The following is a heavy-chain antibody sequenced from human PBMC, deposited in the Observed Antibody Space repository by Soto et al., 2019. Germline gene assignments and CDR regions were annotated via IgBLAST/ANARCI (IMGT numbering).Heavy chain of an antibody. CDR2: IYYSGST. D-gene: IGHD7-27*01. Sequence: QLQLQESGPGLVKPSETLSLTCTVSGGSLSRSDYYWGWIRQPPGKGLEWFGSIYYSGSTSYNPSLKSRLTRSVDTSKNQFSLQLSSVTAADTAVYYCAIQRTGDFYDAVDIWGQWTMVTVSS. J-gene: IGHJ3*02. V-gene: IGHV4-39*01. CDR3: AIQRTGDFYDAVDI. CDR1: GGSLSRSDYY.